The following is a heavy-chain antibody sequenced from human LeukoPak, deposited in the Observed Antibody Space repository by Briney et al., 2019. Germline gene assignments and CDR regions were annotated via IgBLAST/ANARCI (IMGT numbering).Heavy chain of an antibody. Sequence: PSETLSLTCTVSGYSISSGYYWGWIRQPPGKGLEWIGSIYHSGSTYYNPSLKSRVTISVDTSKNQFSLKLSSVTAADTAVYYCARDSYDFWSGHARYFDYWGQGTLVTVSS. CDR1: GYSISSGYY. J-gene: IGHJ4*02. CDR2: IYHSGST. V-gene: IGHV4-38-2*02. D-gene: IGHD3-3*01. CDR3: ARDSYDFWSGHARYFDY.